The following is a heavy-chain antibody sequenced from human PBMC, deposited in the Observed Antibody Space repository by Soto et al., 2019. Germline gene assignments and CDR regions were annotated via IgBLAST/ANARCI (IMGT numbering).Heavy chain of an antibody. V-gene: IGHV4-30-2*01. Sequence: PSETLSLTCAVSGGSISSGGYSWSWIRQPPGKGLEWIGYIYHSGSTYYNPSLKSRVTISVDRSKNQFSLKLSSVTAADTAVYYCASGDSSGSNPEDYYYGMDVWGQGTTVTVSS. CDR2: IYHSGST. CDR3: ASGDSSGSNPEDYYYGMDV. CDR1: GGSISSGGYS. J-gene: IGHJ6*02. D-gene: IGHD3-22*01.